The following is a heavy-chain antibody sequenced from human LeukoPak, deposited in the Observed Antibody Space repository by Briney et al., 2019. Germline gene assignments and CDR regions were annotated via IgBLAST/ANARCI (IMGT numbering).Heavy chain of an antibody. CDR3: ARDYPPVPAAAYFDY. CDR2: IKKDGSEK. Sequence: GGSLRLSCAASGFTFSSYWMSWVRQAPGKGLEWVANIKKDGSEKYYVDSVKGRFTISRDNAKNSLYLQMNSLRAEDTAVYYCARDYPPVPAAAYFDYWGQGTLVTVSS. D-gene: IGHD2-2*01. J-gene: IGHJ4*02. CDR1: GFTFSSYW. V-gene: IGHV3-7*01.